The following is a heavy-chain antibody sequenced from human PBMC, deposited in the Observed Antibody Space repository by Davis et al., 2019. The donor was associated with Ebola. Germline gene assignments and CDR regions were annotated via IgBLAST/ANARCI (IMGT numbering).Heavy chain of an antibody. Sequence: GGSLRLSCKGSGYSFTSYWIGWVRQMPGKGLEWMGIIYPGDSDTRYSPSFQGQVTISADKSISTAYLQWSSLKASDTAMYYCARPSSGWTPDAFDIWGQGTMVTVSS. CDR3: ARPSSGWTPDAFDI. D-gene: IGHD6-19*01. CDR2: IYPGDSDT. J-gene: IGHJ3*02. CDR1: GYSFTSYW. V-gene: IGHV5-51*01.